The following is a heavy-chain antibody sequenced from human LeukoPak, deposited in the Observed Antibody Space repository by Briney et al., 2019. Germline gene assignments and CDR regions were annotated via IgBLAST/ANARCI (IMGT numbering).Heavy chain of an antibody. CDR2: IKSKTDGGTT. Sequence: PGGSLRLSCAASGFTFSNAWMSWVRQAPGKGLEWVGRIKSKTDGGTTDYAAPVKGRFTISRDDSKNTLYLQMNSLKTEDTAVYYCTTDQGFLEWLYYWGQGTLVTVSS. J-gene: IGHJ4*02. D-gene: IGHD3-3*01. CDR1: GFTFSNAW. V-gene: IGHV3-15*01. CDR3: TTDQGFLEWLYY.